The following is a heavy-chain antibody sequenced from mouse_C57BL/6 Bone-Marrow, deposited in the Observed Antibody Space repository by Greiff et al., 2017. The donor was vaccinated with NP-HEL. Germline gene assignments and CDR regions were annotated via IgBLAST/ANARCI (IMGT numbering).Heavy chain of an antibody. CDR2: INSDGGST. J-gene: IGHJ1*03. CDR1: EYEFPSHD. Sequence: EVQRVESGGGLVQPGESLKLSCESNEYEFPSHDMSWVRKTPEKRLELVAAINSDGGSTYYPDTMERRFIIYRDNTKKTLYLPMSSLRSEDTALYYCARQKYYGISWYFDVWGTGTTGTVSS. CDR3: ARQKYYGISWYFDV. V-gene: IGHV5-2*01. D-gene: IGHD2-1*01.